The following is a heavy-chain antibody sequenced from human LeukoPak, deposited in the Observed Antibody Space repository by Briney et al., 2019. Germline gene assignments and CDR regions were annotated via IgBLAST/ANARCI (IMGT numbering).Heavy chain of an antibody. D-gene: IGHD2-2*01. CDR3: AKDINPYQPRSFDS. CDR2: ISWNSNTI. CDR1: GFSIDDYA. J-gene: IGHJ4*02. V-gene: IGHV3-9*01. Sequence: PGGSLRLSCAACGFSIDDYAMHWVRQPPGKGLEWVSIISWNSNTIAYGDSVKGRFTISRDNAKNFLYLQMNSLRPEDTALYYCAKDINPYQPRSFDSWGQGTLVTVSS.